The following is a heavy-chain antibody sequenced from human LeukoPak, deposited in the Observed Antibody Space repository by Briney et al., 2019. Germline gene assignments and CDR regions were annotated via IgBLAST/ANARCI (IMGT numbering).Heavy chain of an antibody. CDR2: ISGSGGST. J-gene: IGHJ3*02. Sequence: PGGSLSLSCGASGFTISSYAMSWVRQAPGKGLEWVSAISGSGGSTYYPSSEKGRIIIANQNSNNTPLLQSNRLAAEDTAVYYCAKLLLGCHATSAFDIWGQGTMVTVSS. CDR1: GFTISSYA. CDR3: AKLLLGCHATSAFDI. V-gene: IGHV3-23*01. D-gene: IGHD3-22*01.